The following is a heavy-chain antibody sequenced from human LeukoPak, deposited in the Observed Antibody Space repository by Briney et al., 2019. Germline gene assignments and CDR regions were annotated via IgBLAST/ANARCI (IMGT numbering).Heavy chain of an antibody. Sequence: GGSLRLSCAASGFTFSDYYMSSIRQAPGKGLEWVSYIISSGSTIYYADSVKGRFTIYRENDKNSVYVQMISLRAEDTAVYYCARIPTSDYWGQGTLVTVSS. CDR1: GFTFSDYY. CDR2: IISSGSTI. V-gene: IGHV3-11*01. CDR3: ARIPTSDY. J-gene: IGHJ4*02.